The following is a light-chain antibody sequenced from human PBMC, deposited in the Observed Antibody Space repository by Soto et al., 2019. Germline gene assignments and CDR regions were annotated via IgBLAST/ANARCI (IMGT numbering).Light chain of an antibody. CDR3: CSYTSSTSYV. CDR1: SSDVGGYNF. CDR2: DVS. Sequence: QSVLTQPASVSGSPGQSITISCPGTSSDVGGYNFVSWYQQHPGKAPKLMIYDVSTRPSGVSNRFSGSKSGTTASLTISGLQAEDEADYYCCSYTSSTSYVFGTGTKVTVL. V-gene: IGLV2-14*01. J-gene: IGLJ1*01.